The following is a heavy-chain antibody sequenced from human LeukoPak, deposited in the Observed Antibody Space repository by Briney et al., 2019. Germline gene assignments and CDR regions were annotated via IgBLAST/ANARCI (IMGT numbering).Heavy chain of an antibody. CDR1: GFTFSSYS. J-gene: IGHJ4*02. CDR3: ARSVSSTSWEFDY. V-gene: IGHV3-21*01. D-gene: IGHD2-2*01. CDR2: ISSSSSYI. Sequence: GGSLRLSCAASGFTFSSYSMNWVRQAPGKGLEWVSSISSSSSYIYYADSVKGRFTISRDNAKNSLHLQMNSLRAEDTAVYYCARSVSSTSWEFDYWGQGTLVTVSS.